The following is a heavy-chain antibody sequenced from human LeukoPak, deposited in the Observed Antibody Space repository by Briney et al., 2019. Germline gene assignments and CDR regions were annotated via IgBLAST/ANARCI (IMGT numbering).Heavy chain of an antibody. CDR2: IGPGGDI. V-gene: IGHV3-48*01. CDR1: GFSFTAYS. J-gene: IGHJ4*02. CDR3: ARRFDS. Sequence: GGSLRLSCVASGFSFTAYSMNWVRQAPGRGLEWISYIGPGGDIYYADSVTGRFAVSRDIAKNSLYLQMNGLRVEDTAVYYCARRFDSWGQGTLVTVSS.